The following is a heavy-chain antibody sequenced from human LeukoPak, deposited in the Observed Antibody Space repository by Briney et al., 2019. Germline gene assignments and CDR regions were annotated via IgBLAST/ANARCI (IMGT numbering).Heavy chain of an antibody. CDR2: IIPILGIA. V-gene: IGHV1-69*04. CDR3: ARDLRDSSGPN. D-gene: IGHD3-22*01. Sequence: ASVKVSCKASGGTFSSYAISWVRQAPGQGLEWMGRIIPILGIANYAQKFQGRVTITADKSTSTAYMELSSLRSEDTAVYYCARDLRDSSGPNWGQGTLVTVSS. CDR1: GGTFSSYA. J-gene: IGHJ4*02.